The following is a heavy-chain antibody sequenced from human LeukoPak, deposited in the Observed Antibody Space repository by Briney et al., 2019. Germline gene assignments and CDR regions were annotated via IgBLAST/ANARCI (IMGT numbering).Heavy chain of an antibody. CDR1: GYTFTSYA. CDR2: ISGYNGNT. J-gene: IGHJ6*02. D-gene: IGHD5-12*01. V-gene: IGHV1-18*01. CDR3: ARDVSPENSAYDWAIYYYYTMDV. Sequence: GASVKVSCKASGYTFTSYAISWVRQAPGQGLEWMGWISGYNGNTNYAQKLQGRVTMTTDTSTTTAYMELRSLRSDDPAVYYCARDVSPENSAYDWAIYYYYTMDVWGQGTTVTVSS.